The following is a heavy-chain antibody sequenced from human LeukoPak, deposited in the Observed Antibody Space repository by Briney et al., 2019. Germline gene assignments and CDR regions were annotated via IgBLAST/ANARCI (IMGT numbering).Heavy chain of an antibody. CDR2: ISSSGSTI. CDR3: ARFGSQLLWRWFDP. Sequence: GGSLRLSCAASGFTFSDYYMNWIRQAPGKGLEWVSYISSSGSTIYYADSVKGRFTISRDNAKNSLYLQMNSLRAEDTAVYYCARFGSQLLWRWFDPWGQGTLVTVSS. CDR1: GFTFSDYY. V-gene: IGHV3-11*04. J-gene: IGHJ5*02. D-gene: IGHD2-2*01.